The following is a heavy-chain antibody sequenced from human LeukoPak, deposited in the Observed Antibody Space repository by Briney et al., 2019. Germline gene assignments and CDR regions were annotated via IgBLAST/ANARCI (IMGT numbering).Heavy chain of an antibody. Sequence: PSVTLSLTCTVSGGSISSSSYYWGWIRQPPGKGLEWIGSIYYSGSTYYNPSLKSRVTISVDTSKSQFSLKLSSVTAADTAVYYCARKVVAAPIPYYYYGMDVWGQGTTVTVSS. CDR3: ARKVVAAPIPYYYYGMDV. CDR2: IYYSGST. J-gene: IGHJ6*02. D-gene: IGHD6-6*01. V-gene: IGHV4-39*01. CDR1: GGSISSSSYY.